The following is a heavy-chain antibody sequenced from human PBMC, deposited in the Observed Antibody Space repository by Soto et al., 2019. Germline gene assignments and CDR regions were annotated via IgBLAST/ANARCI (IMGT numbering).Heavy chain of an antibody. Sequence: QVTLKESGPVLVKPTETLTLTCTVSGFSLSNARMGVSWIRQPPGKALEWLAHIFSNDEKSYSTSLKSSLTLSKDTSKSQVVLIMTNMDPVDTATYYCARAYFYDSPVPFDYWGQGTLVTVSS. J-gene: IGHJ4*02. CDR1: GFSLSNARMG. D-gene: IGHD3-22*01. CDR2: IFSNDEK. V-gene: IGHV2-26*01. CDR3: ARAYFYDSPVPFDY.